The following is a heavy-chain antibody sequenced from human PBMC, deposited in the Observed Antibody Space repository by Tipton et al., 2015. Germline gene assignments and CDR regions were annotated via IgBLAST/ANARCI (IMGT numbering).Heavy chain of an antibody. CDR1: GFSFSDYS. CDR3: ARDGSNCGGDCYSRYFQH. Sequence: SLRLSCAASGFSFSDYSMNWVRQAPGKGLEWLSYISSTSSSIHYADSVKGRFTISRDNSKNTLYLQMNSLRDEDTAVYYCARDGSNCGGDCYSRYFQHWGQGTLVTVSS. V-gene: IGHV3-48*02. D-gene: IGHD2-21*02. J-gene: IGHJ1*01. CDR2: ISSTSSSI.